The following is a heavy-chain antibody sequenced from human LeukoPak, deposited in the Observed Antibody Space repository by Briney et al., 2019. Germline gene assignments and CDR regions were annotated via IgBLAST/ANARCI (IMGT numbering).Heavy chain of an antibody. CDR3: ASSLDASGWYFGVY. Sequence: SETLSLTCTVSGASIASYYWSWIRQPPGKGLEWIGYIYYRGSANYNPSLKSRVTISLDTPKNQFSLNLNSVTAADSALYFCASSLDASGWYFGVYWGQGTLVTVSS. J-gene: IGHJ4*02. V-gene: IGHV4-59*01. CDR1: GASIASYY. CDR2: IYYRGSA. D-gene: IGHD6-19*01.